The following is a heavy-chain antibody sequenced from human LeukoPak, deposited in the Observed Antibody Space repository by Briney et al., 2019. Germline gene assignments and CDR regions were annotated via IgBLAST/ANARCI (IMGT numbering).Heavy chain of an antibody. CDR3: ARAYYDFWSGYYVRNENSWFDP. Sequence: ASVKVSCKASGYTFTGYYMHWVRQAPGQGLEWMGWINPNSGGTNYAQKFQGRVTMTRDTSISTAYMELSRLRSDDTAVYYCARAYYDFWSGYYVRNENSWFDPWGQGTLVTVSS. CDR1: GYTFTGYY. CDR2: INPNSGGT. J-gene: IGHJ5*02. V-gene: IGHV1-2*02. D-gene: IGHD3-3*01.